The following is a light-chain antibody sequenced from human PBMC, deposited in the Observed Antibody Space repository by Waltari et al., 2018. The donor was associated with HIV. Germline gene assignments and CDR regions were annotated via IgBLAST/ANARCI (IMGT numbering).Light chain of an antibody. CDR2: LNSDGSH. J-gene: IGLJ3*02. CDR3: QTWDTGIRV. V-gene: IGLV4-69*01. Sequence: QLVLTQSPSASASLGASVKFTCTLSSGHSTYDIAWHQQQPEKGPRYLMKLNSDGSHSKGDGIPDRFSGSSSGAERYLTISSLQSEDEADYYCQTWDTGIRVFGGGTKLTVL. CDR1: SGHSTYD.